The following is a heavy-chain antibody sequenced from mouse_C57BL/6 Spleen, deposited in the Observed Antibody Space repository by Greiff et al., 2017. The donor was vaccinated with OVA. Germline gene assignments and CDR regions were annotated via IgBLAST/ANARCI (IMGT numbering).Heavy chain of an antibody. V-gene: IGHV5-9*01. CDR1: GFTFSSYT. J-gene: IGHJ4*01. CDR2: ISGGGGNT. CDR3: ARRAYYGSSWCYYAMDY. D-gene: IGHD1-1*01. Sequence: EVMLVESGGGLVKPGGSLKLSCAASGFTFSSYTMSWVRQTPETRLEWVATISGGGGNTYYPDSVKGRFTISRDNAKNTLYLQMSSLRSEDTALYYCARRAYYGSSWCYYAMDYWGQGTSVTVSS.